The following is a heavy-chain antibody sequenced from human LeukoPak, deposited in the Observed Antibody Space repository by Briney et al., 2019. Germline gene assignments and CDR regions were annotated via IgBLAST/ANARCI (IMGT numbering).Heavy chain of an antibody. J-gene: IGHJ4*02. Sequence: PGGSLRLSCAASGFTFSSYAMTWVRQAPGKGLQWVANIKQDGSVKYYVDSVKGRFIISRDNAKNSLYLQMNSLRAEDTAVYNCARIGYSSSSLDFWGRGTLVTVSS. CDR1: GFTFSSYA. CDR2: IKQDGSVK. CDR3: ARIGYSSSSLDF. V-gene: IGHV3-7*03. D-gene: IGHD6-6*01.